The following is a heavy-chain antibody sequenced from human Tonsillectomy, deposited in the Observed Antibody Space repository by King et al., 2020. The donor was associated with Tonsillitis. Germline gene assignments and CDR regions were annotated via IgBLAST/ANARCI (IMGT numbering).Heavy chain of an antibody. CDR3: TTDTSSSWYK. J-gene: IGHJ4*02. V-gene: IGHV3-15*01. Sequence: VQLVESGGGLVQPGGSLRLSCAASGFTFSNAWMSWVRQAPGKGLEWVGRIKSKTDGGTTDYAAPVKGRFTISRDDSKKTLYLQMDSLKSEDTAVYYCTTDTSSSWYKWGQGTLVTVSS. CDR1: GFTFSNAW. D-gene: IGHD6-13*01. CDR2: IKSKTDGGTT.